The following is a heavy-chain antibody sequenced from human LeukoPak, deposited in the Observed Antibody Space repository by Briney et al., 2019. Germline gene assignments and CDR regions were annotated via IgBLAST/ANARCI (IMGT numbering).Heavy chain of an antibody. CDR2: INSRNTI. CDR3: VSGVAMDV. V-gene: IGHV3-48*03. J-gene: IGHJ6*02. Sequence: GGSLRLSCIDSGFTFSTSELNWVRQAPGTGLEWLAFINSRNTIYYADSVRGRFTISRDNAKNSLYMQMNSLTVEDTAVYYCVSGVAMDVWGQGTTVTVSS. CDR1: GFTFSTSE. D-gene: IGHD3-10*01.